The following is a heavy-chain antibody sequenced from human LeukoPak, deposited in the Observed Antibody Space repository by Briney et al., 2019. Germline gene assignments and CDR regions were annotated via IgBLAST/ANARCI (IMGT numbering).Heavy chain of an antibody. CDR1: GFTFSSYA. D-gene: IGHD3-16*01. V-gene: IGHV3-23*01. CDR3: AKHKSLWDWFDP. J-gene: IGHJ5*02. CDR2: ISGSGGST. Sequence: GGSLRLSCAASGFTFSSYAMSWVRQTPGKGLEWVSAISGSGGSTYYADSVKGRFTISRDNSKNMLSPQMSSLRVEDTAVYYCAKHKSLWDWFDPWGQGTLVTISS.